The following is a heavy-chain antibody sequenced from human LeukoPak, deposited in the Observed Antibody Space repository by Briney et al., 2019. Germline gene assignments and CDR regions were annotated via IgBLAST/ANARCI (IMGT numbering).Heavy chain of an antibody. D-gene: IGHD3-9*01. V-gene: IGHV3-23*01. CDR2: ITGSGDTT. CDR3: VKWGDYDILTGYYVPDF. J-gene: IGHJ4*02. Sequence: PGASLRLSCAASGFIFSNYATSWVRQAPGKGLEWVSAITGSGDTTYYADSVKGRFTISRDNSKNALYVEMNTLRAEDTAVYYCVKWGDYDILTGYYVPDFWGQGTLVTVSS. CDR1: GFIFSNYA.